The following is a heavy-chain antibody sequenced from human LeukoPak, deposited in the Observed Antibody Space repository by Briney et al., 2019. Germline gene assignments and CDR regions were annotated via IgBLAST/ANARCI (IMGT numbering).Heavy chain of an antibody. CDR2: FGHSGTI. D-gene: IGHD4-17*01. V-gene: IGHV3-69-1*01. Sequence: GVSLTLSCAASGFHFSAYDMHWVRQAPGEGLEWVAYFGHSGTIYYADSVRGRFTISRDNAKNSLHLQMNSLRADDTAVYYCAGYGDYPYWGQGTPVTVSS. J-gene: IGHJ4*02. CDR3: AGYGDYPY. CDR1: GFHFSAYD.